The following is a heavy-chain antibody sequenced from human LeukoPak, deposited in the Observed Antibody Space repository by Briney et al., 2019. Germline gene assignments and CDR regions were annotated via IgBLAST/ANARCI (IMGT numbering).Heavy chain of an antibody. CDR2: ITSGGDYI. D-gene: IGHD3-9*01. V-gene: IGHV3-21*01. CDR1: GFTFNTFS. J-gene: IGHJ4*02. Sequence: GGSLRLSCAASGFTFNTFSMNWVRQAPGKGLEWVSSITSGGDYIYYADSVKGRFTTSRDNAKNSLSLQLNSLRVEDTAVYYCARGHYDVLAASYKWTPDYWGQGTLVTVSS. CDR3: ARGHYDVLAASYKWTPDY.